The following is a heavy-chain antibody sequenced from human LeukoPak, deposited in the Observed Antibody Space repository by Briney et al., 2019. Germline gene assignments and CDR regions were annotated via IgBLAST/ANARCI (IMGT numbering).Heavy chain of an antibody. CDR1: GFIFSDYY. CDR3: ARDLGGYNFDY. CDR2: INSGSYSI. J-gene: IGHJ4*02. Sequence: GGSLRLSCAASGFIFSDYYMSWIRQAPGKGLEWVSYINSGSYSIYYADSVKGRFTISRDNAKDSVYLQMNSLRAEDTAVYYCARDLGGYNFDYWGQGTLVTVSS. V-gene: IGHV3-11*04. D-gene: IGHD5-24*01.